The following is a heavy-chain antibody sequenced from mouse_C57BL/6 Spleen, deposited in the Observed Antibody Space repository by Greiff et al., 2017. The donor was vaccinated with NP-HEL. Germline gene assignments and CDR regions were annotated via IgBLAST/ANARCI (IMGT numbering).Heavy chain of an antibody. CDR1: GYTFTSYW. CDR3: ASPHITTVHWYFDG. V-gene: IGHV1-55*01. CDR2: IYPGSGST. Sequence: VQLQQSGAELVKPGASVKMSCKASGYTFTSYWITWVKQRPGQGLEWIGDIYPGSGSTNYNEKFKSKATLTVDTSSSTAYMQLSSLTSEDSAVYYCASPHITTVHWYFDGWGTGTTVTVAS. J-gene: IGHJ1*03. D-gene: IGHD1-1*01.